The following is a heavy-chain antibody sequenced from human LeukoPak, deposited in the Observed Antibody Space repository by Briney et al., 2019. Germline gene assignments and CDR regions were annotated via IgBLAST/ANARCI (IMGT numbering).Heavy chain of an antibody. CDR1: GFTFSNAW. CDR2: IKSKTDGGTT. D-gene: IGHD2-15*01. CDR3: TTEGIVVVVAAEDDFDY. Sequence: PGGSLRLSCAASGFTFSNAWMSWVRQAPGKGLEWVGRIKSKTDGGTTDYAAPVKGRFTISRDDSKNTLYLQMNSLKTEDTAVYYCTTEGIVVVVAAEDDFDYWSQGTLVTVSS. V-gene: IGHV3-15*01. J-gene: IGHJ4*02.